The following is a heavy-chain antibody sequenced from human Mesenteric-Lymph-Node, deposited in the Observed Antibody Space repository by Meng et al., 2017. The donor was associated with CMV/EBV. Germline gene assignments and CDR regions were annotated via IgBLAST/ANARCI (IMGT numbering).Heavy chain of an antibody. J-gene: IGHJ4*02. CDR1: GFTFSNSA. V-gene: IGHV3-23*01. CDR3: ARDPSGWHCTSTSCYTLDF. CDR2: ISASGATT. Sequence: GESLKISCAASGFTFSNSAMTWIRQAPGKGLEWVSGISASGATTYFADSVKGRFAISRDNSKNTVSLQMNSLRVEDSAVYHCARDPSGWHCTSTSCYTLDFWGQGTLVTVSS. D-gene: IGHD2-2*02.